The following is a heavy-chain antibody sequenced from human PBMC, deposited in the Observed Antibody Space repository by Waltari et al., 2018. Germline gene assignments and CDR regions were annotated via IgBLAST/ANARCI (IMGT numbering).Heavy chain of an antibody. V-gene: IGHV3-21*01. CDR2: ISSSSSYI. Sequence: EVQLVESGGGLVKPGGSLRLSCAASGFPFSGSSMNWVGQATGKGLEWVSSISSSSSYIYYADSVKGRFTISRDNAKNSLYLQMNSLRAEDTAVYYCARDPTFDQWELRFDYWGQGTLVTVSS. CDR3: ARDPTFDQWELRFDY. CDR1: GFPFSGSS. J-gene: IGHJ4*02. D-gene: IGHD1-26*01.